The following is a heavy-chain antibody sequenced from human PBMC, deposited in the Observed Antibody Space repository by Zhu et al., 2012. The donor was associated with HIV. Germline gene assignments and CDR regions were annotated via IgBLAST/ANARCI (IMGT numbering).Heavy chain of an antibody. CDR1: GYSINSGFY. J-gene: IGHJ4*03. CDR2: IYHSGGA. CDR3: ARVIRLGXRYYFDY. Sequence: QVQLQESGPGLVKPLETLSLTCAVSGYSINSGFYWGWIRQPPGKGLEWIGNIYHSGGAYYNPSLKSRVTISVDTSKNHFSLSLSSVTAADTAVYYCARVIRLGXRYYFDYVGPGTLVTVS. V-gene: IGHV4-38-2*01. D-gene: IGHD3-16*01.